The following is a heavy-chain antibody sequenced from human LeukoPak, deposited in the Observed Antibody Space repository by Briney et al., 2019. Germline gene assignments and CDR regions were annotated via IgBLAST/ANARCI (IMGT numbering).Heavy chain of an antibody. D-gene: IGHD6-19*01. V-gene: IGHV7-4-1*01. Sequence: ASVKVSCTASGYTFTSYAMNWVRQAPGQGLEWMGWINTNTGNPTYAQGFTGRFVFSLDTSVSTAYLQICSPKAEDTAVYYCARNSVAGSNWFDPWGQGTLVTVSS. J-gene: IGHJ5*02. CDR2: INTNTGNP. CDR3: ARNSVAGSNWFDP. CDR1: GYTFTSYA.